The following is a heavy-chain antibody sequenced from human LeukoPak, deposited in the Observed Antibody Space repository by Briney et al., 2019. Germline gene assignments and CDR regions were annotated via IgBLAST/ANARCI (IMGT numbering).Heavy chain of an antibody. CDR1: GFTFSSYW. D-gene: IGHD4-17*01. J-gene: IGHJ4*02. Sequence: PGGSLRLSCAASGFTFSSYWMHWVRQAPGKGLVWVSRINSDGSITTYADSVKGRFTISRDNAKSTLYLQMNSLRVEDTAVFYCARDDYGDYDFDYWGQGTLVTVSS. CDR3: ARDDYGDYDFDY. CDR2: INSDGSIT. V-gene: IGHV3-74*01.